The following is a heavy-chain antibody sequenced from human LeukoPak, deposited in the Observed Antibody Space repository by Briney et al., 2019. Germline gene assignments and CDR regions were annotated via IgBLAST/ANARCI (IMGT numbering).Heavy chain of an antibody. V-gene: IGHV3-74*03. J-gene: IGHJ4*02. CDR3: ARDEGATEFDY. CDR2: INSDGSST. CDR1: GFTFSSYW. D-gene: IGHD1-26*01. Sequence: PGGSLRLSCAASGFTFSSYWMHWVRQAPGKGLVWLSRINSDGSSTTYADSAKGRFTISRDNAKNTLFLQMNSLRAEDTAVYYCARDEGATEFDYWGQGTLVTVSS.